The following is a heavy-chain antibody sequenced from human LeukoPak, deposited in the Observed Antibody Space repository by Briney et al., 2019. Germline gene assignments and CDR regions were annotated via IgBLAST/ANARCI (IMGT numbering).Heavy chain of an antibody. V-gene: IGHV4-61*02. CDR1: GGSISSGSYY. CDR3: ARELPPRGYDGSYFDY. J-gene: IGHJ4*02. D-gene: IGHD5-12*01. CDR2: IYTSGST. Sequence: SETLSLTCTVSGGSISSGSYYWSWIRQPAGKGLEWIGRIYTSGSTNYNPSLKSRVTISVDTSKNQFSLKLSSVTAADTAVYYCARELPPRGYDGSYFDYWGQGTLVTVSS.